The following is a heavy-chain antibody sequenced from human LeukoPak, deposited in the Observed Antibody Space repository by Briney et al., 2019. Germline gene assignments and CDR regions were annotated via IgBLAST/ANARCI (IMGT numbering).Heavy chain of an antibody. CDR2: ISGSGGST. D-gene: IGHD1-14*01. Sequence: GGSLRLSCAASGVTFSSNAMSWVRQAPGKGLEWVSAISGSGGSTYYTDSVKGRFTISRDNSKSTLYLQMNSLRAEDTAIYYCAVRISWPYWGQGTQVTVSS. J-gene: IGHJ4*02. CDR3: AVRISWPY. CDR1: GVTFSSNA. V-gene: IGHV3-23*01.